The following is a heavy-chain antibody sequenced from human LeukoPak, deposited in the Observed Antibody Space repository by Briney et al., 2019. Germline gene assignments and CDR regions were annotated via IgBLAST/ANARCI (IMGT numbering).Heavy chain of an antibody. Sequence: GGSLKLSCAASGFSFSNHGMHWVRQAPGKGLEWVAFLRFDGSNKYYADSVKGRFTISRDNSKNTLYLQMNSLRAEDTAVYYCAGRYDSSGYPLHWGQGTLVTVSS. CDR1: GFSFSNHG. V-gene: IGHV3-30*02. CDR3: AGRYDSSGYPLH. D-gene: IGHD3-22*01. J-gene: IGHJ4*02. CDR2: LRFDGSNK.